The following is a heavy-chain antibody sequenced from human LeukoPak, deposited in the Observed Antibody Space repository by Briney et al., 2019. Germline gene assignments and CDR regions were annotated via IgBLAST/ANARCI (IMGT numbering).Heavy chain of an antibody. Sequence: GGSPRLSCAASGFTFSSYAMSWVRQAPGKGLEWVSAISGSGGSTYYADSVKGRFTISRDNSKNTLYLQMNSLRAEDTAVYYCAKDSYYDSSGYYHRYFDYWGQGTLVTVSS. CDR1: GFTFSSYA. CDR2: ISGSGGST. CDR3: AKDSYYDSSGYYHRYFDY. V-gene: IGHV3-23*01. J-gene: IGHJ4*02. D-gene: IGHD3-22*01.